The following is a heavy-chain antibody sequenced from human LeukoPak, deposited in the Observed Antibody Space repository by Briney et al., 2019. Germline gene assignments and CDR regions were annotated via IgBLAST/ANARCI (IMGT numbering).Heavy chain of an antibody. Sequence: ASVKVSCKASGYTFTSYDINWVRQATGQGLEWMGWMNPNSGNTGYAQKFQGRVTMTRNTSISTAYMELSSLRSEDTAVYYCAAVVRGVIRFDYWGQGTLVTVSS. CDR3: AAVVRGVIRFDY. CDR2: MNPNSGNT. D-gene: IGHD3-10*01. V-gene: IGHV1-8*01. J-gene: IGHJ4*02. CDR1: GYTFTSYD.